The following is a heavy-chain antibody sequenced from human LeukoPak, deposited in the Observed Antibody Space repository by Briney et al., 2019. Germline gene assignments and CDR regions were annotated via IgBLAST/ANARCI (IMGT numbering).Heavy chain of an antibody. J-gene: IGHJ2*01. CDR1: GFTFSSYA. CDR2: ISGSSGST. V-gene: IGHV3-23*01. CDR3: VKDDYGVPGWYFDL. D-gene: IGHD4/OR15-4a*01. Sequence: GGSLRLSCAASGFTFSSYAMSWVRQAPGKGLEWVSAISGSSGSTYYADSVKGRFTISRDDSKNTLYLQMNSLRAGDTAIYYCVKDDYGVPGWYFDLWGRGTLVTVSS.